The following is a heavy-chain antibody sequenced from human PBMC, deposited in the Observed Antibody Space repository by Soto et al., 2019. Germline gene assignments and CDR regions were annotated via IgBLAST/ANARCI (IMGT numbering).Heavy chain of an antibody. CDR1: GGSFSGYH. CDR3: ARGLRVGGTIFGVVITHYDYYCMDV. D-gene: IGHD3-3*01. V-gene: IGHV4-34*01. Sequence: KSSETLSLTCAVYGGSFSGYHWSWIRQPPGKGLEWIGEINHSGSTNYNPSLKSRVTISVDTSKNQFSLKLSSVTAADTAVYYCARGLRVGGTIFGVVITHYDYYCMDVWGQGTTVTVSS. J-gene: IGHJ6*02. CDR2: INHSGST.